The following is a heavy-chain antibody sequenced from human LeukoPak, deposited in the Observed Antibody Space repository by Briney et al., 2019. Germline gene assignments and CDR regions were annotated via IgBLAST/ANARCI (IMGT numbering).Heavy chain of an antibody. CDR3: ARGSGHYDFWSGYYTGPFDY. CDR1: GGSISSGSYY. Sequence: SETLSLTCTVSGGSISSGSYYWSWIRQPAGKGLEWIGRIYTSGSTNYNPSLKSRVTISLDTSSNRFSLRLSSVTAADTAVYYCARGSGHYDFWSGYYTGPFDYWGQGTLVTVSS. V-gene: IGHV4-61*02. CDR2: IYTSGST. J-gene: IGHJ4*02. D-gene: IGHD3-3*01.